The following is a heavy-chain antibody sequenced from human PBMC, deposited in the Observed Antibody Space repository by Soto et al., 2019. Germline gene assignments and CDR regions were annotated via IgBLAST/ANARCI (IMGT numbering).Heavy chain of an antibody. V-gene: IGHV3-21*01. Sequence: GGSLRLSCAASGFTFSIYSMNWVRHAPGKGLEWVSSISSSSSYIYYADSVKGRFTISRDNAKNSLYLQMNSLRAEDTAVYYCARGPDYYDSSGYLYYFDYWGQGTLVTVSS. J-gene: IGHJ4*02. CDR2: ISSSSSYI. D-gene: IGHD3-22*01. CDR1: GFTFSIYS. CDR3: ARGPDYYDSSGYLYYFDY.